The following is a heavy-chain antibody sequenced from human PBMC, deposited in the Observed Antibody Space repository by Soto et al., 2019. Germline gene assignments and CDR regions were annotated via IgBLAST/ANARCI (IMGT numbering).Heavy chain of an antibody. D-gene: IGHD2-2*01. Sequence: QVQLVESGGGVVQPGRSLRLSCAASGFTFSSYGMHWVRQAPGKGLEWVAVISYDGSNKYYADSVKGRFTISRDNSKNRLYLKRNSLRAEDTAVYYCAKDSLGYCISPSCGEFDYWGQGTLVTVSS. CDR2: ISYDGSNK. CDR3: AKDSLGYCISPSCGEFDY. CDR1: GFTFSSYG. V-gene: IGHV3-30*18. J-gene: IGHJ4*02.